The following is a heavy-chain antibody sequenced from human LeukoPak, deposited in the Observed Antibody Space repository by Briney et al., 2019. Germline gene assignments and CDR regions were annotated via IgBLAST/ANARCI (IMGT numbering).Heavy chain of an antibody. Sequence: GGSLRLSCAASGFTFSSSWMIWARQAPGKGLEWVANIKQDGSEKYYVDSVKGRFTISRDNAKNSLYLQMNSLRAEDTAVYYCARDWDSSGWLFDYWGQGTLVTVSS. CDR1: GFTFSSSW. CDR3: ARDWDSSGWLFDY. CDR2: IKQDGSEK. V-gene: IGHV3-7*01. D-gene: IGHD6-19*01. J-gene: IGHJ4*02.